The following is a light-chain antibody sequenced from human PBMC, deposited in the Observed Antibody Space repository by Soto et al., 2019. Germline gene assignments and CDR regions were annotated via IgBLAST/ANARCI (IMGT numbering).Light chain of an antibody. CDR1: SSDVGGYNY. V-gene: IGLV2-14*01. Sequence: QSVLTQPASLSGSPGQSITISCTGTSSDVGGYNYVSWYQQHPGKAPKLLIYDVSYRPSGVSNRFSGSKSGNTASLTISGLQAEDEAYYFCSSYTSTITFYVFGTGTKVTVL. CDR2: DVS. J-gene: IGLJ1*01. CDR3: SSYTSTITFYV.